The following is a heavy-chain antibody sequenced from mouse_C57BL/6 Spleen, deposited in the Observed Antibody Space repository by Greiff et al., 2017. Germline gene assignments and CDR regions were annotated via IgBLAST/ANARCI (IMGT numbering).Heavy chain of an antibody. V-gene: IGHV3-6*01. CDR1: GYSITSGYY. Sequence: ESGPGLVKPSQSLSLTCSVTGYSITSGYYWNWIRQFPGNKLEWMGYISYDGSNNYNPSLKNRISITRDTSKNRCFLKLNSVTTEDTATYYCARDDYRYYFDYWGQGTTLTVSS. J-gene: IGHJ2*01. CDR3: ARDDYRYYFDY. D-gene: IGHD2-14*01. CDR2: ISYDGSN.